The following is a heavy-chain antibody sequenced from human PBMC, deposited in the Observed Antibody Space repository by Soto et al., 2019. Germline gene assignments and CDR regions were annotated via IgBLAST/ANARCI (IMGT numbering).Heavy chain of an antibody. V-gene: IGHV4-30-4*08. CDR1: GGPVSSGSYH. J-gene: IGHJ5*02. CDR2: IYYSGST. CDR3: ARDQGGYSGYDYLPWFDP. D-gene: IGHD5-12*01. Sequence: SETLSLTCTVSGGPVSSGSYHWTWIRQPPGKGLEWIGYIYYSGSTYYNPSLKSRVTISVDTSKNQFSLKLSSVTAADTAVYYCARDQGGYSGYDYLPWFDPWGQGTLVTVSS.